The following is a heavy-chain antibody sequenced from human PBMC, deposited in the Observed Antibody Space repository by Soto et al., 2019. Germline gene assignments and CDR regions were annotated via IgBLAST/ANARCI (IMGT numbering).Heavy chain of an antibody. CDR2: VKSKADGGTA. D-gene: IGHD3-3*02. Sequence: EVQLVESGGGLVQPGGSLRLSCAASGFSITNTWMHWVRQAPGKGLEWVGRVKSKADGGTADYAAPVKGRFTVSRDDSKNTQYLLMNSLKMEDTAVYYCNSYPHFWGGHTPLWGQGTLVTVSS. CDR3: NSYPHFWGGHTPL. V-gene: IGHV3-15*07. CDR1: GFSITNTW. J-gene: IGHJ4*02.